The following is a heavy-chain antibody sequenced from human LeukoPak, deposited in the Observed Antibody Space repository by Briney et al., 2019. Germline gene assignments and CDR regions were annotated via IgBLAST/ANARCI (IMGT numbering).Heavy chain of an antibody. CDR3: ARGLYYGGNQRAHDAFDV. V-gene: IGHV1-2*02. D-gene: IGHD4-23*01. CDR1: GYIFTDYY. CDR2: FNPASGGT. Sequence: ASVKVSCKASGYIFTDYYMHWVRQAPGQGVERMGWFNPASGGTKYAQKFQGRVTMTRDTSINTAYMELSSLGLDDTAVYYCARGLYYGGNQRAHDAFDVWGQGTVVTVSS. J-gene: IGHJ3*01.